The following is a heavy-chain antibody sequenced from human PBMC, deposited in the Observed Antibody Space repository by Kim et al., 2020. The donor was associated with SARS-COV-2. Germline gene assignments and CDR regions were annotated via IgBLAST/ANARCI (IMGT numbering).Heavy chain of an antibody. J-gene: IGHJ1*01. D-gene: IGHD5-18*01. CDR3: ARQTWIQLPHIIRDFQH. V-gene: IGHV4-34*01. Sequence: LKSRVTISVDTSKNQFSLKLSSVTAADTAVYYCARQTWIQLPHIIRDFQHWGQGTLVTVAS.